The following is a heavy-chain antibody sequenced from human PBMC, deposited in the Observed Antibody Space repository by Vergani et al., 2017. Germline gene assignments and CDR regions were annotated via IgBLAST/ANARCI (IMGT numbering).Heavy chain of an antibody. D-gene: IGHD3-10*01. CDR3: ARSLWFGEWTN. Sequence: QVQLHESGPGLVKPSQTLSLTCTVSGGSITSGSFYWSWIRQPAGKGLEWIGRIHSSGTTNYNPSLKSRVTLSVDTSKNQLSLRMTSVTAADTAVYYCARSLWFGEWTNWGQGTLVTVSS. V-gene: IGHV4-61*02. CDR1: GGSITSGSFY. CDR2: IHSSGTT. J-gene: IGHJ4*02.